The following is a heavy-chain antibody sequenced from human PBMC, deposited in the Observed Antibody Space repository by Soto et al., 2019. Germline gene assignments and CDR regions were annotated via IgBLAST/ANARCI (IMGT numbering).Heavy chain of an antibody. V-gene: IGHV1-18*01. Sequence: GASVKVSCKASGYTFTSYGISWVRQAPGQGLEWMGWISAYNGNTNYAQKLQGRVTMTTDTSTSAAYMELSSLRSDDTAVYYCARPNGIAVTTHKNYYYYYGMDVWGQGTTVTVSS. J-gene: IGHJ6*02. D-gene: IGHD6-19*01. CDR1: GYTFTSYG. CDR3: ARPNGIAVTTHKNYYYYYGMDV. CDR2: ISAYNGNT.